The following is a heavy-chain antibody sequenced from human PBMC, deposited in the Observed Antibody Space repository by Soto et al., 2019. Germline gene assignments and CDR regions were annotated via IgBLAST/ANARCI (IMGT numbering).Heavy chain of an antibody. CDR1: GGSISSSNW. CDR2: IYHSGST. J-gene: IGHJ6*02. V-gene: IGHV4-4*02. CDR3: ARDRSIAAAGYYYYGMDV. Sequence: PSETLSLTCAVSGGSISSSNWWSWVRQPPGKGLEWIGEIYHSGSTNYNPYLKSRVTISVDKSKNQFSLNLSSVTAADTALYYCARDRSIAAAGYYYYGMDVWGQGTTVTVSS. D-gene: IGHD6-13*01.